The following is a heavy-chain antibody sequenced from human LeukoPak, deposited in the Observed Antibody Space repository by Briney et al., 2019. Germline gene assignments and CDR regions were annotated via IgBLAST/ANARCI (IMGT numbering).Heavy chain of an antibody. J-gene: IGHJ6*02. Sequence: GGSLRLSCAASGFTFSNSAMQWVRQAPGKGLEWVAVISYDGTNKYYADSVRGRFTISRDNSKNTLYLQLNNVRTEDTAVYYCAKSPWYSSAWYRGGMDVWGQGTTVTVSS. CDR1: GFTFSNSA. CDR2: ISYDGTNK. V-gene: IGHV3-30*04. CDR3: AKSPWYSSAWYRGGMDV. D-gene: IGHD6-19*01.